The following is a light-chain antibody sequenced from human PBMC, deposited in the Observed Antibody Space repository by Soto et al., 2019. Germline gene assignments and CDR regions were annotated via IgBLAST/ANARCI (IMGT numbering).Light chain of an antibody. V-gene: IGKV3-20*01. J-gene: IGKJ2*01. CDR1: QSVGNTY. CDR3: QQYGTSPRT. Sequence: EIGWTQSPGTLSLSPGERVTLSCRASQSVGNTYLAWYQQKPGETPRLLMYGASSRATGIPDRFSGSGSGTDFTLTITRLEPEDISVYYCQQYGTSPRTFGQETHLAIK. CDR2: GAS.